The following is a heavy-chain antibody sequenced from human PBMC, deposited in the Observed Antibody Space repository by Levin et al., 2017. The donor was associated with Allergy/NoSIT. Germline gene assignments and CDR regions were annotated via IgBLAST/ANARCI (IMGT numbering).Heavy chain of an antibody. Sequence: SVKVSCKASGGTFSSYAISWVRQAPGQGLEWMGGIIPIFGTANYAQKFQGRVTITADESTSTAYMELSSLRSEDTAVYYCARPKWELLYTKSAFDIWGQGTMVTVSS. CDR1: GGTFSSYA. CDR3: ARPKWELLYTKSAFDI. D-gene: IGHD1-26*01. J-gene: IGHJ3*02. CDR2: IIPIFGTA. V-gene: IGHV1-69*13.